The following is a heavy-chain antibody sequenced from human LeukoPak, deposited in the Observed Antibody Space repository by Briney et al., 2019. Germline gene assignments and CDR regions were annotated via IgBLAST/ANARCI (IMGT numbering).Heavy chain of an antibody. V-gene: IGHV3-11*01. CDR2: ISSSGSTI. CDR1: GFTVSSNY. Sequence: PGGSLRLSCAASGFTVSSNYMSWIRQAPGKGLEWVSYISSSGSTIYYADSVKGRFTISRDNAKNSLYLQMNSLRAEDTAVYYCARFPDWDSSGYNYYYYYMDVWGKGTTVTVSS. CDR3: ARFPDWDSSGYNYYYYYMDV. J-gene: IGHJ6*03. D-gene: IGHD3-22*01.